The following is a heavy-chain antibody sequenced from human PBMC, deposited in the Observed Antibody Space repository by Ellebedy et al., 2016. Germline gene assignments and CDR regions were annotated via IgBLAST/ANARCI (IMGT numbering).Heavy chain of an antibody. Sequence: SETLSLTCTVSGGSIISGHFYWSWIRQSPGKGLEWIGYIYSSGSTYYNPSLKSRVTISADASKNQFSLKLSSVTAADTAVYYCAREEVYYYDSSGHVDYWGQGTLVTVSS. D-gene: IGHD3-22*01. J-gene: IGHJ4*02. CDR1: GGSIISGHFY. CDR2: IYSSGST. V-gene: IGHV4-30-4*01. CDR3: AREEVYYYDSSGHVDY.